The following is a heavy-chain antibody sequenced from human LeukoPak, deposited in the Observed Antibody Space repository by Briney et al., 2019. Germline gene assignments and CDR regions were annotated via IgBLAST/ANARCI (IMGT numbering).Heavy chain of an antibody. CDR2: IYTSGST. CDR3: ARGLSGSYNNWFDP. CDR1: GGSISSYY. J-gene: IGHJ5*02. V-gene: IGHV4-4*07. Sequence: SETLSLTRTVPGGSISSYYWSWIRQPAGKGLEWIGRIYTSGSTNYNPSLKSRVNMSVDTSKNQFSLKLSSVTAADTAVYYCARGLSGSYNNWFDPWGQGTLVTVSS. D-gene: IGHD1-26*01.